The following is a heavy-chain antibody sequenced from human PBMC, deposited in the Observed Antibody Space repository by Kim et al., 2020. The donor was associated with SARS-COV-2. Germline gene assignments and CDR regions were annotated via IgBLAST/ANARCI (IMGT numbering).Heavy chain of an antibody. CDR1: GFTFSSYA. V-gene: IGHV3-30-3*01. J-gene: IGHJ4*02. CDR3: AREDYMIVIRGGIDY. CDR2: ISYDGSNK. Sequence: GGSLRLSCAASGFTFSSYAMHWVRQAPGKGLEWVAVISYDGSNKYYADSVKGRFTISRDNSKNTLYLQMNSLRAEDTAVYYCAREDYMIVIRGGIDYWGQGTLVTVSS. D-gene: IGHD3-22*01.